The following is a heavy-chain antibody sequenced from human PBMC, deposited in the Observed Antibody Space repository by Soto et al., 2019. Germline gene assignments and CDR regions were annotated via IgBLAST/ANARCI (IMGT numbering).Heavy chain of an antibody. Sequence: PSETLSLTCTVSGGSISSGDYYWSWIRQPPGKGLEWIGYIYYSGSTYYSPSLKSRVTISVDTSKNQFSLKLSSVTAADTAVYYCARSNDSSGYYRLPYYFDYWGQGTLVTVSS. J-gene: IGHJ4*02. CDR2: IYYSGST. CDR3: ARSNDSSGYYRLPYYFDY. D-gene: IGHD3-22*01. CDR1: GGSISSGDYY. V-gene: IGHV4-30-4*01.